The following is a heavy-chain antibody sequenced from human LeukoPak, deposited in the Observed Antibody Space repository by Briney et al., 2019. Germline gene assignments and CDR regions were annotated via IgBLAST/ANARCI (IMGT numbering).Heavy chain of an antibody. D-gene: IGHD4/OR15-4a*01. CDR1: GGSVSSGNYY. CDR2: IFYSGST. J-gene: IGHJ4*02. Sequence: KPSETLSLTCTVSGGSVSSGNYYWSWIRQSPGKGLEWIGYIFYSGSTNYNPSLKSRVTISEDTSKNQFSLKLRSVTAADTAVYYCARLDYGDNYDGDYWGQGTLVTVSS. V-gene: IGHV4-61*01. CDR3: ARLDYGDNYDGDY.